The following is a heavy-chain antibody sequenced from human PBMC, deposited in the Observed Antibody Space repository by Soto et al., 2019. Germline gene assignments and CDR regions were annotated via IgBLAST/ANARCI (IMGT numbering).Heavy chain of an antibody. Sequence: EVQLLESGGGLVQPGGSLRLSCAASGFSFRSYAMSWVRQAPGRGLEWVSGISGSGVSTYYADSVKGRFTISRDNSRDRLYVQRNNLRDADSGVYYCAMGRRVTTYWCEPWGQGTLVSVSP. D-gene: IGHD4-4*01. CDR3: AMGRRVTTYWCEP. CDR1: GFSFRSYA. J-gene: IGHJ5*02. CDR2: ISGSGVST. V-gene: IGHV3-23*01.